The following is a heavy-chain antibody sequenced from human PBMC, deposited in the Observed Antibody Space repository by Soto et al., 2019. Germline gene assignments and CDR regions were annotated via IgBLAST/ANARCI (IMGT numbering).Heavy chain of an antibody. J-gene: IGHJ4*02. CDR2: IWHDGTNK. D-gene: IGHD1-26*01. CDR3: ARTLGDFDY. V-gene: IGHV3-33*01. CDR1: GFSFSGYG. Sequence: QVQLVESGGGVVQPGRSQRLSCAASGFSFSGYGMHWVRQAPGKGLEWVAGIWHDGTNKYYADSVKDRFTISRDNSKNTLYLQMNSLRVEDTAVYYCARTLGDFDYWGQGPLVTVSS.